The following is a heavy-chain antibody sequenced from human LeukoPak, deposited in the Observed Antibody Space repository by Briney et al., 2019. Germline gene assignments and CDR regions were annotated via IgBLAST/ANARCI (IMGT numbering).Heavy chain of an antibody. CDR2: IYYSGST. D-gene: IGHD1-1*01. Sequence: SETLSLTCTVSGGSISSYYWSWIRQPPGKGLEWIGYIYYSGSTNYNPSLKSRVTTSVDTSKNQFSLKLSSVTAADTAVYYCARLSLERDAFDIWGQGTMVTVSS. J-gene: IGHJ3*02. CDR1: GGSISSYY. CDR3: ARLSLERDAFDI. V-gene: IGHV4-59*08.